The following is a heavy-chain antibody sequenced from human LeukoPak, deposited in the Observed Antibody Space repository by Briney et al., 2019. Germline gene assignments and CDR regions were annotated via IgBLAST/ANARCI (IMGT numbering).Heavy chain of an antibody. CDR1: GYTLTELS. Sequence: ASVEVSCKVSGYTLTELSMHWVRQAPGKGLEWMGGFDPEDGETIYAQKFQGRVTMTEDTSTDTAYMELSSLRSEDTAVYYCATDTGYYYGMDVWGQGTTVTVSS. D-gene: IGHD1-1*01. CDR2: FDPEDGET. CDR3: ATDTGYYYGMDV. V-gene: IGHV1-24*01. J-gene: IGHJ6*02.